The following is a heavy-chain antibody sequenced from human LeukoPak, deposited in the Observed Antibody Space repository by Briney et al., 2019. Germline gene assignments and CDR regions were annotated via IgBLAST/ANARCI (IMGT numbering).Heavy chain of an antibody. Sequence: PGGSLRLSCAASGFTFSSYAMHWVGQAPGKGLEYVSAISSNGGSTYYANSVKGRFTISRDNSKNTLYLQMGSLRAEDMAVYYCARDWEIWGQGTLVTVSS. CDR1: GFTFSSYA. CDR2: ISSNGGST. J-gene: IGHJ4*02. V-gene: IGHV3-64*01. D-gene: IGHD1-26*01. CDR3: ARDWEI.